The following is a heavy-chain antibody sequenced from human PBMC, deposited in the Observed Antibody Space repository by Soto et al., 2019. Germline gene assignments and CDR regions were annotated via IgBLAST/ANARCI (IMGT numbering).Heavy chain of an antibody. D-gene: IGHD3-3*01. CDR1: GDSVSSNSAA. Sequence: SQTLSLTCAISGDSVSSNSAAWNWIRQSPSRGLEWLGRTCYRSKWYNDYAVSVKSRITINPDTSKNQFSLQLNSVTPEDTAVYYCARDRVRTIFGVVIMAVDYWGQGTLVTVSS. J-gene: IGHJ4*02. V-gene: IGHV6-1*01. CDR3: ARDRVRTIFGVVIMAVDY. CDR2: TCYRSKWYN.